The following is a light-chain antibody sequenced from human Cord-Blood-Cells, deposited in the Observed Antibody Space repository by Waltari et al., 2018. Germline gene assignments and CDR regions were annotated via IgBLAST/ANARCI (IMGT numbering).Light chain of an antibody. CDR2: EGS. CDR3: CSYAGSSTPVV. V-gene: IGLV2-23*01. CDR1: SSDVWEYNL. Sequence: ALTQPSSVSGSPGPPINLPWPGTSSDVWEYNLVLSYQQHPGKAPKLMIYEGSKRPSGVSTRFSGSKSGNTASLTISGLQAEDEADYYCCSYAGSSTPVVFGGGTKLTVL. J-gene: IGLJ2*01.